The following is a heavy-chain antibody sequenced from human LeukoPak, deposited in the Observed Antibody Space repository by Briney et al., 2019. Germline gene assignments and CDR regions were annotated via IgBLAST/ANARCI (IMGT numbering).Heavy chain of an antibody. CDR3: ARGEGGYENLQH. Sequence: ASVKVSCKASGYTFTGYYMHWVRQAPGQGLEWMGWLNPNSGGTNYAQKFQGRVTMTRDTSISTAYMELSRLRADDTAVYYCARGEGGYENLQHWGQGTLVTVSS. J-gene: IGHJ1*01. V-gene: IGHV1-2*02. D-gene: IGHD3-16*01. CDR2: LNPNSGGT. CDR1: GYTFTGYY.